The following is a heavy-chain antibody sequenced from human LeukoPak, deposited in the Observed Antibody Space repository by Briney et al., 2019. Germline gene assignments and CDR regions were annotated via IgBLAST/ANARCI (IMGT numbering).Heavy chain of an antibody. J-gene: IGHJ6*04. V-gene: IGHV4-38-2*01. CDR3: ASYYASGVSAYNYYGMDV. Sequence: PSETLSLTCAVSGHSISTGYYWGWIRQPPGKGLEWIGSMSHNRGAYYNPSLKSRVTISMDTSKNQISLRLTSVTAADTAVYYCASYYASGVSAYNYYGMDVWGKGTTVTVSS. CDR2: MSHNRGA. CDR1: GHSISTGYY. D-gene: IGHD3-10*01.